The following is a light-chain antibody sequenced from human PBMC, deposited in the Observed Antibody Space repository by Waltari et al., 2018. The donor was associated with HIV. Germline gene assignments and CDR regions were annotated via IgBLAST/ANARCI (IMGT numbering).Light chain of an antibody. CDR3: AAWDDSRNGEVI. CDR1: NSNIGSNS. Sequence: QSVLTQPPSTSGTPGQRVTISCSGRNSNIGSNSVNWYQQVPGTAPKLLIYSNNRRPSGVPDRCSGSKSGNSASLAISGLRSEDEADYYCAAWDDSRNGEVIFGGGTKLTVL. V-gene: IGLV1-44*01. CDR2: SNN. J-gene: IGLJ2*01.